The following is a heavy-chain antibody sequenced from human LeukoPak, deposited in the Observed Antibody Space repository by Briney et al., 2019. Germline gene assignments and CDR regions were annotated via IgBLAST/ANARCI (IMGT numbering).Heavy chain of an antibody. J-gene: IGHJ4*02. CDR2: ISGSGGNT. Sequence: GGSLRLSCAVSGFTFRSNTMSWVRQAPGKGVGWVSVISGSGGNTYYADSVKGRFTISRDNSKNTLYLQMNSLRPEDTAVYYCAKASGGNVVYWGQGTLVTVSS. CDR3: AKASGGNVVY. D-gene: IGHD4-23*01. CDR1: GFTFRSNT. V-gene: IGHV3-23*01.